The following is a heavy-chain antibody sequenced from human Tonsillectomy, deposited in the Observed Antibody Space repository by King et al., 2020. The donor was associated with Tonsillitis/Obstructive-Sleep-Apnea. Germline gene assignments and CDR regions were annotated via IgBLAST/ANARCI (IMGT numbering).Heavy chain of an antibody. Sequence: VQLQESGPGLVKPSGTLSLTCAVSGGSISSSNWWSWVRQPPGKGLEWIGEIYHSGSTNYNPSLKSRVTISVDKSQNQFSLKLSSVTAADTAVYYCAFGCSSTSCYSAFDIWGQGTMVTVSS. CDR2: IYHSGST. V-gene: IGHV4-4*02. CDR1: GGSISSSNW. CDR3: AFGCSSTSCYSAFDI. J-gene: IGHJ3*02. D-gene: IGHD2-2*02.